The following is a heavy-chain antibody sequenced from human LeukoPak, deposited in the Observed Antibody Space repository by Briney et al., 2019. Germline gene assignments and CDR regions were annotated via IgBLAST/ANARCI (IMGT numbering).Heavy chain of an antibody. V-gene: IGHV4-39*01. Sequence: SETLSLTCTVSGGSISSSSYYRGWIRQRPGKGLEWIGSIYYSGSTYYNPSLKSRVTISVDTSKNQFSLKLSSVTAADTAVYYCESRPSDYYDTSGYYEGYFDYWGQGTLVTVSS. D-gene: IGHD3-22*01. CDR1: GGSISSSSYY. J-gene: IGHJ4*02. CDR3: ESRPSDYYDTSGYYEGYFDY. CDR2: IYYSGST.